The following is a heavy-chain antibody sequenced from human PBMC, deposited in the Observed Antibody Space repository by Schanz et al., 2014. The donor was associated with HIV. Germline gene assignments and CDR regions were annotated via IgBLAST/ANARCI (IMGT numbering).Heavy chain of an antibody. CDR2: ISYEAVNK. CDR1: GLTFNSFG. CDR3: AKGWRGYSISSLVDY. V-gene: IGHV3-30*18. D-gene: IGHD6-6*01. Sequence: QVHLVESGGGVVQPGRSLRLSCAASGLTFNSFGIHWVRQAPGKGLEWVAVISYEAVNKFYADSVQGRFSISRDNSKNTLYLQMNSLRADDTAVYYCAKGWRGYSISSLVDYWGQGSLVTVSS. J-gene: IGHJ4*02.